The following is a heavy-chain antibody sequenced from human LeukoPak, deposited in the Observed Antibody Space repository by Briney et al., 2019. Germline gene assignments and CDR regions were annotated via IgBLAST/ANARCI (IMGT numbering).Heavy chain of an antibody. CDR2: ISADGST. V-gene: IGHV4-4*07. Sequence: SETLSLACTVSGGSINSYYWNWIRQPAGKGLEWVGRISADGSTNCNPSLKSRVTISVDKSKNQFSLKLSSVTAADTAVYFCARAAAGTDNFDPWGQGTLVTVSS. CDR1: GGSINSYY. CDR3: ARAAAGTDNFDP. D-gene: IGHD1-1*01. J-gene: IGHJ5*02.